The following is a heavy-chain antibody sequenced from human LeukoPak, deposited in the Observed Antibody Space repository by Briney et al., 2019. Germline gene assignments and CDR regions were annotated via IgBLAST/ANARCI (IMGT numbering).Heavy chain of an antibody. CDR1: GGSISSYY. J-gene: IGHJ3*02. D-gene: IGHD3-9*01. V-gene: IGHV4-4*07. CDR3: ARELRYFDWLSYRDAFDI. CDR2: IYTSGST. Sequence: PSETLSLTCTVSGGSISSYYWSWIRQPAGKGLEWIGRIYTSGSTNYNPSLKSRVTMSVDTSKNQFSLKLSSVTAADTAVYYCARELRYFDWLSYRDAFDIWGQGTMVTVSS.